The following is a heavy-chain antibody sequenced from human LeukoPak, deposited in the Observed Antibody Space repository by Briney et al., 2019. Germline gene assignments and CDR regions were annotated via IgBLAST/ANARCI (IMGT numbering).Heavy chain of an antibody. D-gene: IGHD3-22*01. CDR3: ARARAYYSDSSGYYWGLDY. Sequence: ASETLSLTCTVSGGSISSGSYYWSWIRQPAGKGLEWIGHISTSGSTNYNPSLKSRVTISVDTSKNQFSLNLSSVTAADTAVYYCARARAYYSDSSGYYWGLDYWGQGTLVTVSS. J-gene: IGHJ4*02. V-gene: IGHV4-61*09. CDR2: ISTSGST. CDR1: GGSISSGSYY.